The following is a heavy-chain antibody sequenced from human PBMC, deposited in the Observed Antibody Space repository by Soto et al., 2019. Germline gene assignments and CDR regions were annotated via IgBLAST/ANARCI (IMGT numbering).Heavy chain of an antibody. CDR3: AKSTWATETTEGYFDY. D-gene: IGHD4-17*01. CDR1: GFTFSSYA. CDR2: ISGSGGST. J-gene: IGHJ4*02. Sequence: EVQLLESGGGLVQPGGSLRLSCAASGFTFSSYAMSWVRQAPGKGLEWVSAISGSGGSTYYADSVKGRFTISRDNSKNTLYLQMNSLRAEDTAVYYCAKSTWATETTEGYFDYWGQGTLVTVSS. V-gene: IGHV3-23*01.